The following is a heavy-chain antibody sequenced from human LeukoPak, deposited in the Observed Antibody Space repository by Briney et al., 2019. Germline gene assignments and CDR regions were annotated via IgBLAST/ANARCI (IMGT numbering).Heavy chain of an antibody. J-gene: IGHJ4*02. Sequence: ASVKVSCKASGYTFIDYHIHWVRQAPGQGLEWMGWIIPNSGVTNYAQKFQGRLTMTGDTSINTAYMELSRLTSDDTAVYHCASRNGPQLLSVYDYWGQGTLVTVSS. CDR1: GYTFIDYH. CDR3: ASRNGPQLLSVYDY. V-gene: IGHV1-2*02. CDR2: IIPNSGVT. D-gene: IGHD2-8*01.